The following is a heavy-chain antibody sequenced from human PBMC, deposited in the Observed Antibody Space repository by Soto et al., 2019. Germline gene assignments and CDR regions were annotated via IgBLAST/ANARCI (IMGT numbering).Heavy chain of an antibody. CDR1: GYTFTSYA. D-gene: IGHD2-2*01. V-gene: IGHV1-3*01. Sequence: QVQLVQSGAEVKKPGASVKVSCKASGYTFTSYAMHWVRQAPGQRLEWMGWINAGNGNTKYSQKFQGRVTITRDTSASTAYMELSSLRSEDTAVYYCARTARYCSSTSCHNWFDPWGQGTLVTVSS. CDR2: INAGNGNT. J-gene: IGHJ5*02. CDR3: ARTARYCSSTSCHNWFDP.